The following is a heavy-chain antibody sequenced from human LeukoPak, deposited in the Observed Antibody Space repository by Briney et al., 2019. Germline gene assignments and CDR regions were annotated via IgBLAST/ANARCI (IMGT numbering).Heavy chain of an antibody. J-gene: IGHJ4*02. Sequence: XXVXXXXGKGLEWVSAIGTAGDTYYPGSVKGRFTISRENAKNSLYLQMNSLRAGDTAVYYCARGRYDSGSYYLDYWGQGTLVTVSS. CDR2: IGTAGDT. CDR3: ARGRYDSGSYYLDY. D-gene: IGHD1-26*01. V-gene: IGHV3-13*01.